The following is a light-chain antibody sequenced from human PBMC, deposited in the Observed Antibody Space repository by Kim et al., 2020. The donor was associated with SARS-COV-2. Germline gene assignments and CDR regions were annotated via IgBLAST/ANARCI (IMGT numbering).Light chain of an antibody. J-gene: IGLJ2*01. V-gene: IGLV6-57*03. CDR1: SGSLASYY. Sequence: KTVTISCTRSSGSLASYYVQWYQQRPHSAPTTVIYEDNQRPSGVPDRFSGSIDSSSNSASLTISGLKTEDEADYYCQSYDSSNHVVFGGGTQLTVL. CDR3: QSYDSSNHVV. CDR2: EDN.